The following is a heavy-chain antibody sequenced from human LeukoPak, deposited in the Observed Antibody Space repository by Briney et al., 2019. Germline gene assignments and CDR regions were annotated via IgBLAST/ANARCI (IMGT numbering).Heavy chain of an antibody. J-gene: IGHJ1*01. D-gene: IGHD3-22*01. CDR1: GYTFTTYG. V-gene: IGHV1-18*01. Sequence: ASVKVSCKASGYTFTTYGISWVRQAPGQGLEWMGWISAYYGTTDYAQKLQGRVTMTTDTPTSTAYTELRSLRSDDTAVYFCVREGGSSGYYYFQYWGQGTLVTVSS. CDR2: ISAYYGTT. CDR3: VREGGSSGYYYFQY.